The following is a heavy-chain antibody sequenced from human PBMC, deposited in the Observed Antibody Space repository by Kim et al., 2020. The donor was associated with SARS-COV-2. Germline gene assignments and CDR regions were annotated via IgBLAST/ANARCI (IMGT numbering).Heavy chain of an antibody. D-gene: IGHD3-10*01. V-gene: IGHV3-23*02. J-gene: IGHJ6*02. Sequence: ESVESRLTIARDISKNTLYRQMSSLRAEDTAVYYCAKAVGEYYYYYGMDVWGQGTTVTVSS. CDR3: AKAVGEYYYYYGMDV.